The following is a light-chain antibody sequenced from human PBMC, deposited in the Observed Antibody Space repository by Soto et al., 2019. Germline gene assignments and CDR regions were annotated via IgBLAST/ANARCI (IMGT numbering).Light chain of an antibody. V-gene: IGLV2-8*01. CDR1: SSDVGGYNY. Sequence: QSALTQPPSASGSPGQSVTISCTGTSSDVGGYNYVSWYQQYPGKAPKIVIYEVSERPSGVPVRFSGSKSGNTASLTVSGLQAEDEADYYCSSYAGTNNLVFGGGTKLTVL. CDR3: SSYAGTNNLV. CDR2: EVS. J-gene: IGLJ3*02.